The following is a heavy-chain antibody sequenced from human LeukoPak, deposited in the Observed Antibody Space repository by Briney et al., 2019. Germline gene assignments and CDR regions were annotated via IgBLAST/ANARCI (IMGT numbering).Heavy chain of an antibody. D-gene: IGHD4-17*01. J-gene: IGHJ4*02. Sequence: GRSLRLSCAASGVTFSSYVIHWVRQPPGKGLEWVATISYDGSDKYYADSVKGRFTISRDNSKNTLYLQVNSLRAEDAAAYYCAKGGGGTTVTYFDYWGRGSLVTVSS. CDR3: AKGGGGTTVTYFDY. V-gene: IGHV3-30*18. CDR1: GVTFSSYV. CDR2: ISYDGSDK.